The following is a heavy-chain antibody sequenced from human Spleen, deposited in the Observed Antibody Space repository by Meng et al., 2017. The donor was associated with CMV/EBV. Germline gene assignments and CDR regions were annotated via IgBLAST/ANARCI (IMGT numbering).Heavy chain of an antibody. CDR2: ISSSGSYI. D-gene: IGHD1-26*01. CDR1: GFTFSTYS. CDR3: ATQDESGSP. V-gene: IGHV3-21*01. Sequence: GESLKISCAASGFTFSTYSMNWVRQAPGKGLEWVSSISSSGSYIYYADSVKGRFIVSRDNPKNSLYLHMNSLRAEDTAVYFCATQDESGSPWGPGTLVTVSS. J-gene: IGHJ5*02.